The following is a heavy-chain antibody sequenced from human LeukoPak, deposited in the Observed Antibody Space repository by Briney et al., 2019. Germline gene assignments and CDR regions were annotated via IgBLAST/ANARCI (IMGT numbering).Heavy chain of an antibody. Sequence: GGSLRLSGAASGFTFSSYGMHWVRQAPGKGLEWVAFIRYDGSNKYYADSVKGRFTISTDNSKNTPYLQMNSLRAEDTAVYYCAKDGVRLARPLYYFDYWGQGTLVTVSS. CDR3: AKDGVRLARPLYYFDY. CDR1: GFTFSSYG. V-gene: IGHV3-30*02. CDR2: IRYDGSNK. J-gene: IGHJ4*02. D-gene: IGHD3-10*01.